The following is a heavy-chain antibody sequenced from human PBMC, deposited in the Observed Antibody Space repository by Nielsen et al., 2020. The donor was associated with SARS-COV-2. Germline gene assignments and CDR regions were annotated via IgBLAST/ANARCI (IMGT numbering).Heavy chain of an antibody. D-gene: IGHD6-13*01. CDR3: ATPGIVAAGPYYYYYGMDV. Sequence: WIRQPPGKGLEWVSGINWNGGSTGYADSVKGRFTISRDNSKNTLYLQMNSLRAEDTAVYYCATPGIVAAGPYYYYYGMDVWGQGTTVTVSS. CDR2: INWNGGST. J-gene: IGHJ6*02. V-gene: IGHV3-20*03.